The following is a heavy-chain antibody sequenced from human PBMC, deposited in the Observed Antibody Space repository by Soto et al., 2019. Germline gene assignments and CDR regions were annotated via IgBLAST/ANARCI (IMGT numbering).Heavy chain of an antibody. CDR1: GGSISRCCSY. Sequence: PSETLALTCTVSGGSISRCCSYWSWIRQHPGKGLEWIGYTYYSGSSYYNLSLKSRVTISVDTSKNQFSLKLSSATAADTAVYYCAWGHDSNPSTGGHYYNFAMDIWGQGTSVTVSS. CDR3: AWGHDSNPSTGGHYYNFAMDI. V-gene: IGHV4-31*03. J-gene: IGHJ6*02. D-gene: IGHD3-22*01. CDR2: TYYSGSS.